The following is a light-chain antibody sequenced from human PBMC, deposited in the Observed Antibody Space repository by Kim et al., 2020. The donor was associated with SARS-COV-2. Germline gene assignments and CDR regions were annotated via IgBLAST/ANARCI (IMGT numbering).Light chain of an antibody. Sequence: PRDRATVPCRASQSVSSSYLAWYQQQPGQAPRLLIYGASSRATGIPDRFSGSGSGTDFTLTISRLEPEDFAVYYCQQYGSSPLVTFGPGTKVDIK. V-gene: IGKV3-20*01. J-gene: IGKJ3*01. CDR2: GAS. CDR3: QQYGSSPLVT. CDR1: QSVSSSY.